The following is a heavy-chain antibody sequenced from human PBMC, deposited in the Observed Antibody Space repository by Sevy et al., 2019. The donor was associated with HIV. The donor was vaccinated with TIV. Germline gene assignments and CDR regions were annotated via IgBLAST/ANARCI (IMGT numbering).Heavy chain of an antibody. D-gene: IGHD3-9*01. V-gene: IGHV3-15*01. CDR1: GFTFSNAW. CDR2: IKSKTDGGTT. Sequence: GGSLRLSCAASGFTFSNAWMSWVRQAPGKGLEWVGRIKSKTDGGTTDYAAPVKGRFTISRDDSKNTLYLQMNSLKTEDTAVYYCTGVDILTGYRYYYYYGMDVWGQGTTVTVSS. CDR3: TGVDILTGYRYYYYYGMDV. J-gene: IGHJ6*02.